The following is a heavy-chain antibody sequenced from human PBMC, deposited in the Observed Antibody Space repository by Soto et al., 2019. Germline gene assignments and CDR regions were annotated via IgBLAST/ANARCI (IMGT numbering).Heavy chain of an antibody. CDR1: GYIFTSYW. J-gene: IGHJ6*02. D-gene: IGHD2-15*01. V-gene: IGHV5-51*01. CDR2: IYPADSDS. CDR3: ARQLQNGSGSSCHYGMDV. Sequence: GESLKISCKGSGYIFTSYWIGWVRQMPGKGLEWMGIIYPADSDSRYSPSFQGQVTISVDISIRTAYLQWSGLKASDTAMYYCARQLQNGSGSSCHYGMDVWGQGTTVTVSS.